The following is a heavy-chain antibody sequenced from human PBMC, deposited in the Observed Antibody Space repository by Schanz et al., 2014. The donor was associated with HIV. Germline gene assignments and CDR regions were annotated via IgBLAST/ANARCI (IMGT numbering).Heavy chain of an antibody. V-gene: IGHV3-30*03. CDR2: IPYDGNND. D-gene: IGHD1-20*01. J-gene: IGHJ5*02. CDR1: GFPFNSYG. Sequence: QVQLVESGGGVVQPGRSLKLSCVASGFPFNSYGMHWVRQAPGKGLEWVALIPYDGNNDFYADSVKGRFTISRDNSKNTLYLQMNNLRAEDTAVYYCARDYHWNWFDPWGQGTLVTVSS. CDR3: ARDYHWNWFDP.